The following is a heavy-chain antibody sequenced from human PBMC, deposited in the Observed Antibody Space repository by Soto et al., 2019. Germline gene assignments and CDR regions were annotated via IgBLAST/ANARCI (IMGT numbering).Heavy chain of an antibody. V-gene: IGHV3-72*01. CDR3: ARGVAAAADC. CDR1: GFASSDHY. CDR2: TKNKGQSFTI. D-gene: IGHD2-15*01. Sequence: GGSLRLSCAASGFASSDHYMDWVRQAPGKGPEWLGRTKNKGQSFTIEYAPSVKGRFIISRDDSKNSVFLQINSLRTDDTAVYYCARGVAAAADCWGQGTQVTVSS. J-gene: IGHJ4*02.